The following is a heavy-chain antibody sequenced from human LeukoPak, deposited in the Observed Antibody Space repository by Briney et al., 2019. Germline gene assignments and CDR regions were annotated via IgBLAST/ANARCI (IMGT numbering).Heavy chain of an antibody. Sequence: SETLSLTCAVYGGSFSGYYWSWIRQPLGKGLEWLGEINHSGSTNYNPSLKSRVTISVDTSKNQFSLKLSSVTAADTAVYYCASPGYCSSTSCSIDYWGQGTLVTVSS. CDR3: ASPGYCSSTSCSIDY. CDR2: INHSGST. CDR1: GGSFSGYY. V-gene: IGHV4-34*01. J-gene: IGHJ4*02. D-gene: IGHD2-2*01.